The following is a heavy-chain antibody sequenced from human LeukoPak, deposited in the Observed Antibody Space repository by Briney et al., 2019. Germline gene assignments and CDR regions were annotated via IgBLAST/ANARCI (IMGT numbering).Heavy chain of an antibody. Sequence: PGGSLRLSCAASGFTFSSYEMNWVRQAPGKGLEWVSYISSSGSTIYYADSVKGRFTISRDNAKNSLYLQMNSLRAEDTAVYYCSTEGKGTADEGFGYWGQGTLVTVSS. CDR3: STEGKGTADEGFGY. D-gene: IGHD1/OR15-1a*01. J-gene: IGHJ4*02. CDR2: ISSSGSTI. V-gene: IGHV3-48*03. CDR1: GFTFSSYE.